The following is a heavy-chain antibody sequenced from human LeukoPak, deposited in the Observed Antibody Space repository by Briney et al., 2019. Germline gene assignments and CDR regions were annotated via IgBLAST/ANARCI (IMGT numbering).Heavy chain of an antibody. J-gene: IGHJ6*02. V-gene: IGHV3-9*01. CDR2: ISWNSGSI. CDR3: AKAPYSNFYYYGMDV. D-gene: IGHD4-11*01. CDR1: GFTFDDYA. Sequence: GGSLGLSCAASGFTFDDYAMHWVRQAPGKGLEWVSGISWNSGSIGYADSVKGRFTISRDNAKNSLYLQMNSLRAEDTALYYCAKAPYSNFYYYGMDVWGQGTTVTVSS.